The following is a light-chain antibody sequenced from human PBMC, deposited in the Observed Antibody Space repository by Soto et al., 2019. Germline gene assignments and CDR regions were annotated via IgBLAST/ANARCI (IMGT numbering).Light chain of an antibody. V-gene: IGKV1-5*03. CDR3: KQYNNSPYT. CDR1: QSISSW. Sequence: DIQMTQSPSTLSASVGDRVTITCRASQSISSWLAWYQQKPGKAPNLLIYKASDLETGVPSRFSGSGSGTEFTFNISSLQPDDFATYYGKQYNNSPYTFGQGTKLEIK. J-gene: IGKJ2*01. CDR2: KAS.